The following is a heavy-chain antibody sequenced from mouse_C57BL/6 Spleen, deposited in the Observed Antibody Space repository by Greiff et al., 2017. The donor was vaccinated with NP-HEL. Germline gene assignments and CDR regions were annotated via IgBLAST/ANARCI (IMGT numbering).Heavy chain of an antibody. CDR1: GFTFSSYG. Sequence: EVQGVESGGDLVKPGGSLKLSCAASGFTFSSYGMSWVRQTPDKRLEWVATISSGGSYTYYPDSVKGRFTISRDNAKNTLYLQMSSLKSEDTAMYYCARQGGYSNYTFAWFAYWGQGTLVTVSA. CDR2: ISSGGSYT. V-gene: IGHV5-6*01. J-gene: IGHJ3*01. CDR3: ARQGGYSNYTFAWFAY. D-gene: IGHD2-5*01.